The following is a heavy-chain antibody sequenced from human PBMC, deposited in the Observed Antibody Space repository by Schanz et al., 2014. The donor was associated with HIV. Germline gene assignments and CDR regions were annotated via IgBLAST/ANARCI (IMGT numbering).Heavy chain of an antibody. D-gene: IGHD6-19*01. CDR1: GGTIRNLG. Sequence: QVQLVQSGAEVKKSGSSVKVSCKASGGTIRNLGITWVRQAPGQGIEWMGGINIMLGKTNYAQKFQGRVSMTADQSTSTAYMEVSSLRSDDTAVYYCASGRRSGIGWRMDVWGQGTTVSVSS. CDR3: ASGRRSGIGWRMDV. CDR2: INIMLGKT. V-gene: IGHV1-69*01. J-gene: IGHJ6*02.